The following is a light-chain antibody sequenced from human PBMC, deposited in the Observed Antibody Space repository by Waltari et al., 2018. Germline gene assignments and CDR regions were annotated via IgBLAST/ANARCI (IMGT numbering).Light chain of an antibody. V-gene: IGLV2-8*01. J-gene: IGLJ2*01. CDR1: TTDTRNFKY. CDR3: SSWTDSSRTGKLS. CDR2: EVD. Sequence: QSALTQPPSASGSAGQSVTISCTGTTTDTRNFKYVPWYQQHPGKAPKLILYEVDRRPSGVPDRFSGSKSGDAASLTVSGLQAEDEGIYFCSSWTDSSRTGKLSFGGGTKLTVL.